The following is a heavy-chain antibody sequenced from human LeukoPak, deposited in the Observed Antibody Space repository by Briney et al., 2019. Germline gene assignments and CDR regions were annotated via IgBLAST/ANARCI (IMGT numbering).Heavy chain of an antibody. V-gene: IGHV1-3*01. Sequence: ASVKVSCKTSGYTFSRYALHWVRQAPRQRLEWMGWVNAGNGKTKYSQKFQGRVTMTTDTSTSTAYMELRSLRSDDTAVYYCARGRGPAAIDYWGQGTLVTVSS. D-gene: IGHD2-2*01. CDR1: GYTFSRYA. J-gene: IGHJ4*02. CDR2: VNAGNGKT. CDR3: ARGRGPAAIDY.